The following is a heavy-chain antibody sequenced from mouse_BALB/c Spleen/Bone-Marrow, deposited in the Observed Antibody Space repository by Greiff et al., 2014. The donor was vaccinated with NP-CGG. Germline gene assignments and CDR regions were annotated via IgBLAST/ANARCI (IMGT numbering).Heavy chain of an antibody. D-gene: IGHD2-1*01. V-gene: IGHV1S41*01. J-gene: IGHJ4*01. Sequence: DLVKPGASVKLSCKASGYTFTSYWINWIKQRPGQGLEWIGRIAPGSGSTYYNEMFKGKATLTVDTSSSTAYIQLSSLSSEDSAVYFCARFPIDYGNYGAMDYWGQGTSVTVSS. CDR1: GYTFTSYW. CDR3: ARFPIDYGNYGAMDY. CDR2: IAPGSGST.